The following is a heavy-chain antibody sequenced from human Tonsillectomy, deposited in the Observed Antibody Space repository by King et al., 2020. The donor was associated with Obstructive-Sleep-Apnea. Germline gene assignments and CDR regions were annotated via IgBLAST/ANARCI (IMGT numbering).Heavy chain of an antibody. CDR2: IYWDDDK. J-gene: IGHJ4*02. CDR3: AHLDLPYYFDY. V-gene: IGHV2-5*02. Sequence: ITLKESGPTLVKPTQTLTLTCTFSGFSLSTSGVGVGWIRQPPGKALEWLALIYWDDDKRYSPSLRSRLTITRDTSKNQVVLTMTNMDPVDTATYYCAHLDLPYYFDYCGQGTLVTVSS. D-gene: IGHD3-9*01. CDR1: GFSLSTSGVG.